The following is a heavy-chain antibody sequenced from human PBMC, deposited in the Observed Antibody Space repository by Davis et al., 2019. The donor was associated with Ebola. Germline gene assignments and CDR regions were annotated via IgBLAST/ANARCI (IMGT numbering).Heavy chain of an antibody. CDR1: GFTFSSYS. Sequence: GESLKISCAASGFTFSSYSMNWVRQAPGKGLEWVSYISSSSSTIYYADSVKGRFTISRDNAKNSLYLQMNSLRAEDTAVYYCARELDFWSGYYRDAFDIWGQGTMVTVSS. CDR2: ISSSSSTI. D-gene: IGHD3-3*01. J-gene: IGHJ3*02. CDR3: ARELDFWSGYYRDAFDI. V-gene: IGHV3-48*04.